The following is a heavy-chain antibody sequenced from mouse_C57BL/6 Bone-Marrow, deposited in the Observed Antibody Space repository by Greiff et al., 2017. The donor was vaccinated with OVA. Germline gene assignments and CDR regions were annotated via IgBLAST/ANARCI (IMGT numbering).Heavy chain of an antibody. J-gene: IGHJ3*01. CDR1: GFSLTSYG. V-gene: IGHV2-2*01. CDR3: ARKTVYYSNLLDY. CDR2: IWSGGST. Sequence: VKLVESGPGLVQPSQSLSITCTVSGFSLTSYGVHWVRQSPGKGLEWLGVIWSGGSTDYNAAFISRLSISKENSKSQVFFKMNSLQADDTAIYYCARKTVYYSNLLDYWGQGTLVTVSA. D-gene: IGHD2-5*01.